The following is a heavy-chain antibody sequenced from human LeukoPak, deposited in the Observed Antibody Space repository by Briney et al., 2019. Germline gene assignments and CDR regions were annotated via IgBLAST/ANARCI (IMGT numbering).Heavy chain of an antibody. V-gene: IGHV3-7*04. CDR2: IHPEGNEK. CDR1: GFTFSNFG. J-gene: IGHJ4*02. Sequence: PGGSLRLSCAVSGFTFSNFGMSWVRQAPGRGLEWVANIHPEGNEKYHVESVKGRFTISRDNAENLLFLQMNGLRAEDTAVYYCARGDAFSGDHWGQGALVTVSS. CDR3: ARGDAFSGDH.